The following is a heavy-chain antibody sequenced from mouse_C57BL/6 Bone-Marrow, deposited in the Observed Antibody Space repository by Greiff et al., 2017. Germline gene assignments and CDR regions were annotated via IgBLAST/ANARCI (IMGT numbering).Heavy chain of an antibody. CDR2: IYPGDGDT. CDR1: GYAFSSSW. J-gene: IGHJ2*01. D-gene: IGHD2-2*01. V-gene: IGHV1-82*01. CDR3: ARGNGYDGDY. Sequence: VQLQQSGPELVKPGASVKISCKASGYAFSSSWMNWVKQRPGKGLEWIGRIYPGDGDTNYNGKFKGKATLTADKSSSTAYMQLSSLTSEDSAVXFCARGNGYDGDYWGQGTTLTVSS.